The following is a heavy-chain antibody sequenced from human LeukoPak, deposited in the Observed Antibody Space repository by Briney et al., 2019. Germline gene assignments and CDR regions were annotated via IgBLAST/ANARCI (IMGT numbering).Heavy chain of an antibody. J-gene: IGHJ4*02. CDR2: INHSGST. V-gene: IGHV4-34*01. CDR3: VRGGYSYVDY. D-gene: IGHD5-18*01. Sequence: SETLSLTCAVYGGSFSGYYWSWIRQPPGKGLEWIGEINHSGSTNYNPSLKSRVTISVDTSKSQFSLKLSSVTAADTAVYYCVRGGYSYVDYWGQGTLVTVSS. CDR1: GGSFSGYY.